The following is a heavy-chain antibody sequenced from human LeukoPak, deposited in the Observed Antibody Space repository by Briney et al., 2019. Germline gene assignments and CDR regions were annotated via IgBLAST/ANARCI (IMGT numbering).Heavy chain of an antibody. J-gene: IGHJ4*02. CDR2: IKQDGSEK. V-gene: IGHV3-7*01. Sequence: GGSLRLSCAASGFTFSSYWMSWVRQAPGKGLEWVANIKQDGSEKYYVDSVKGRFTISRDNAKNSLYLQINSLRDEDTAVYYCSRDPRTCDYWGQGTLVTVSS. CDR1: GFTFSSYW. CDR3: SRDPRTCDY.